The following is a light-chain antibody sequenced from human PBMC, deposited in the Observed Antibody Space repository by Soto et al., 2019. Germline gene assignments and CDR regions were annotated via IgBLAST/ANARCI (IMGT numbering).Light chain of an antibody. CDR1: SSDIGGYNF. CDR3: SSYAGSNNRYV. V-gene: IGLV2-8*01. CDR2: EVN. Sequence: QSALTQPPSASGSPGQSVTISCTGTSSDIGGYNFVSWYQQHPGKAPKLIIYEVNKRPSGVPDRFSGSKSGTMASLTVSGLQTEDEADYYCSSYAGSNNRYVFGTGTKLTVL. J-gene: IGLJ1*01.